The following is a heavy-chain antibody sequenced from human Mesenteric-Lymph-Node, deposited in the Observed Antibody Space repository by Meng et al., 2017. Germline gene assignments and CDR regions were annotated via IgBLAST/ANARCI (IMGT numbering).Heavy chain of an antibody. CDR2: ISSSGSTI. CDR3: AKDYTGGSYYFFDY. D-gene: IGHD1-26*01. J-gene: IGHJ4*02. CDR1: GFTFSDYY. V-gene: IGHV3-11*04. Sequence: GESLKISCAASGFTFSDYYMSWIRQAPGKGLEWVSYISSSGSTIYYADSVKGRFTISRDNAKNSLYLHMNSLRAEDTAVYYCAKDYTGGSYYFFDYWGQGNLVNGSS.